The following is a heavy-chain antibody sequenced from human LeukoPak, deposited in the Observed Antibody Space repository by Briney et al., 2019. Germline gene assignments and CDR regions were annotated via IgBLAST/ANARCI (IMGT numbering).Heavy chain of an antibody. CDR2: ISDSGRST. Sequence: GGSLRLSCAVSGITLSNYGMSWVRQAPGKGLEWVAGISDSGRSTNYADSVKGRFTISRDNPKNTLYLQMNSLRAEDTAVYYCARDREGGIAVAGEPFDYWGQGTLVTVSS. D-gene: IGHD6-19*01. CDR1: GITLSNYG. V-gene: IGHV3-23*01. J-gene: IGHJ4*02. CDR3: ARDREGGIAVAGEPFDY.